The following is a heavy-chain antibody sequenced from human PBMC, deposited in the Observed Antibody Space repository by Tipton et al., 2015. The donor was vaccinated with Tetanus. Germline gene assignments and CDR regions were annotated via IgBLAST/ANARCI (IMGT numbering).Heavy chain of an antibody. CDR3: ARRRYTWNRGGFDM. Sequence: GLVKPSETLSLTCEVSGGSFSDYYWSWIRQTPGKGLEWIGEINHSGSINYNPSLKSRVTIFVDPSKNQFSLRVNSMTAADTAVFYCARRRYTWNRGGFDMWGQGTMVTVSS. CDR2: INHSGSI. V-gene: IGHV4-34*01. CDR1: GGSFSDYY. D-gene: IGHD1-20*01. J-gene: IGHJ3*02.